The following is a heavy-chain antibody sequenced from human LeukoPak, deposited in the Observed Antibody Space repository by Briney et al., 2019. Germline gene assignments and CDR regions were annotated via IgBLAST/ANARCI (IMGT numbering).Heavy chain of an antibody. D-gene: IGHD6-19*01. Sequence: GGSLRLSCAGSGFTFSSYAMSWVRQAPGKGLEWVSVIGAGGTSTDYADSVKGRFTISRDNSKNTLYLQMNSLRAEDTAVYYCAKGPLIEVAGTTWDYWGQGTLVTVSS. CDR2: IGAGGTST. V-gene: IGHV3-23*01. CDR1: GFTFSSYA. CDR3: AKGPLIEVAGTTWDY. J-gene: IGHJ4*02.